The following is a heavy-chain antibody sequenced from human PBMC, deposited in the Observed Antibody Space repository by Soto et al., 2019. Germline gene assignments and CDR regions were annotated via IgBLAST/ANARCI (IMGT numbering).Heavy chain of an antibody. D-gene: IGHD1-26*01. CDR1: GYTFTSYG. J-gene: IGHJ1*01. CDR2: ISAYNGNT. Sequence: QVQLVQSGAEVKKPGASVKVSCTASGYTFTSYGISWVRQAPGQGLEWMGWISAYNGNTNYAQKRQGRVTITPYTSTSSAYMELRSLRSDETAEYYCGLVEATRREYFQHWGKGTLLSVSS. V-gene: IGHV1-18*04. CDR3: GLVEATRREYFQH.